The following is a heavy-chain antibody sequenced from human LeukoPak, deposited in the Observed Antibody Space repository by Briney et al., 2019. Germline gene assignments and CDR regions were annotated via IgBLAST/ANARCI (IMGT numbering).Heavy chain of an antibody. Sequence: SETLSLTCTVSGGSISSTSSYWGWIRQPPGKGLEWIATIYYSGSTYYNASLESRITIAVDTSKSQFSLKLSSVTAADTAVYYCARLNYYGFDYWGQGTLVTVSS. V-gene: IGHV4-39*01. J-gene: IGHJ4*02. CDR3: ARLNYYGFDY. CDR1: GGSISSTSSY. CDR2: IYYSGST. D-gene: IGHD1-26*01.